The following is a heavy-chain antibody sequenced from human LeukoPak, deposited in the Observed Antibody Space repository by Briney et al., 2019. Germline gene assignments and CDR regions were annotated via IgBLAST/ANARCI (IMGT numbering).Heavy chain of an antibody. CDR3: ARAGVIVNGGFDS. CDR2: ISSGSHYI. D-gene: IGHD3-16*02. V-gene: IGHV3-21*01. J-gene: IGHJ4*02. CDR1: GFTFSSYG. Sequence: GGSLRLSCAASGFTFSSYGMHWVRQAPGKGLEWISYISSGSHYIYYADSLKGRVTISRDNAKNSLYLHLNSLRAEDTAVYYCARAGVIVNGGFDSWGQGTLVTVSS.